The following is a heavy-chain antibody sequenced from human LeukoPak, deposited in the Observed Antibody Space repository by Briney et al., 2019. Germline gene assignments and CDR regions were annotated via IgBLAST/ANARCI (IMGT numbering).Heavy chain of an antibody. Sequence: GGSLGLSCAASGFTFSSYEMNWVRQAPGKGLEWVSYISSSGSSIYNADSVKGRFTISRDNAKNSLYLQMNSLRAEDTAVYYCAGVNSSSWYFDLWGRGTLVTVSS. CDR1: GFTFSSYE. J-gene: IGHJ2*01. D-gene: IGHD2/OR15-2a*01. V-gene: IGHV3-48*03. CDR3: AGVNSSSWYFDL. CDR2: ISSSGSSI.